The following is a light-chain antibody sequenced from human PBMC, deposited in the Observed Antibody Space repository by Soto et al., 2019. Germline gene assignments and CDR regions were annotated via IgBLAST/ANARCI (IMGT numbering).Light chain of an antibody. Sequence: EIVLTQSPGTLSLSPGERATLSCRASQSVSSSYLAWYQQKPGQAPRLLIYGASSRATGIPDRFSGSGSGTDFTLTISRREPEDFAVYYCQQYGSSPTFGGGTEVEI. CDR3: QQYGSSPT. V-gene: IGKV3-20*01. CDR2: GAS. CDR1: QSVSSSY. J-gene: IGKJ4*01.